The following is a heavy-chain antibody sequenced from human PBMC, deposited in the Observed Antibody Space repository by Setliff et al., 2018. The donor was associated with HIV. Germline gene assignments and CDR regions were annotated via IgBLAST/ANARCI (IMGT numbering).Heavy chain of an antibody. CDR3: ARARLQGIVTAVGPRGNCLDP. CDR1: GYSFINYG. V-gene: IGHV1-18*01. Sequence: GGSVKVSCKASGYSFINYGISWVRQAPGQGLEWMGWISAYTGHTDYASRLLGRVTLTTDTSTSTAYMELRSLSSDDTAVYFCARARLQGIVTAVGPRGNCLDPWGQGTRVTVSS. J-gene: IGHJ5*02. CDR2: ISAYTGHT. D-gene: IGHD3-9*01.